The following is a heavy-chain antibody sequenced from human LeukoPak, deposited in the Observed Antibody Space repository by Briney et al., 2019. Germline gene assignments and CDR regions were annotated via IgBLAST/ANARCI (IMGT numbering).Heavy chain of an antibody. J-gene: IGHJ4*02. CDR3: ARDNSSGFLGFDY. CDR2: INPNSGGT. V-gene: IGHV1-2*04. CDR1: GYTFTCYY. Sequence: GASVKVSCKASGYTFTCYYMHWVRQAPGQGLEWMGWINPNSGGTNYAQKFQGWVTMTRDTSISTAYMELSRLRSDDTAVYYCARDNSSGFLGFDYWGQGTLVTVSS. D-gene: IGHD6-19*01.